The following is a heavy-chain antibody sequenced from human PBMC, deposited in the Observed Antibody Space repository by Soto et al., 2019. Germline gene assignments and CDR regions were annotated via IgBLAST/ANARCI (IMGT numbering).Heavy chain of an antibody. CDR2: IYYSGST. D-gene: IGHD1-26*01. V-gene: IGHV4-39*01. Sequence: SETLSLTCTVSGGSISSSSYYWGWIRQPPGKGLEWIGSIYYSGSTYYNPSLKSRVTISVDTSKNQFSLKLSSVTAADTAVYFCARSPLVGAILHWGQGTLVTVYS. CDR3: ARSPLVGAILH. J-gene: IGHJ4*02. CDR1: GGSISSSSYY.